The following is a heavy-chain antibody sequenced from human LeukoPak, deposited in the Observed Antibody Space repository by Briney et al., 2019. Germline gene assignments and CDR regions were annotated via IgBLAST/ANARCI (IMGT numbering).Heavy chain of an antibody. D-gene: IGHD4-17*01. CDR3: ARVNGDYERGGAPDY. CDR2: ISGGSTYV. Sequence: GGTLSLSCAASGFTFSSYTKNWVRQAPGQGQDWVSSISGGSTYVYYADSVKGRFTISRDNAKNSLYLQMNNLGVEDTAIYYCARVNGDYERGGAPDYWGQGTLVTVSS. J-gene: IGHJ4*02. V-gene: IGHV3-21*01. CDR1: GFTFSSYT.